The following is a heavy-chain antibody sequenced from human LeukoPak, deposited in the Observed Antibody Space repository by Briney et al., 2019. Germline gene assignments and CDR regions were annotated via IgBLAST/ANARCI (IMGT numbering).Heavy chain of an antibody. J-gene: IGHJ4*02. CDR3: ARSERASHCFDS. V-gene: IGHV4-59*01. Sequence: KPSETLSLTCTVSGGSISSYYWSWIRQPPGKGLEWIGYIYYSGSTNYNPSLKSRVTISVDTSKNQFSLKLTSVTTADTAVYYCARSERASHCFDSWGQGTLVTVSS. CDR2: IYYSGST. CDR1: GGSISSYY. D-gene: IGHD2-2*01.